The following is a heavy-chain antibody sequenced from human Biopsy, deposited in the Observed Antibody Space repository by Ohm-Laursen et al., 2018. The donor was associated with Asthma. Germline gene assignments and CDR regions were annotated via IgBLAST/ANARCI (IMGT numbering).Heavy chain of an antibody. J-gene: IGHJ4*02. CDR1: AYTITSNA. CDR2: INPGNGNT. V-gene: IGHV1-3*01. Sequence: SVKVSCKAFAYTITSNAMHWVRQAPGQRLEWMGWINPGNGNTKYSQKFQGRVTITRDTSASTAYMELSSLRSEDTAVYYCMRDGARIAIFGVGDYFDYWGQGTLVTVSS. D-gene: IGHD3-3*01. CDR3: MRDGARIAIFGVGDYFDY.